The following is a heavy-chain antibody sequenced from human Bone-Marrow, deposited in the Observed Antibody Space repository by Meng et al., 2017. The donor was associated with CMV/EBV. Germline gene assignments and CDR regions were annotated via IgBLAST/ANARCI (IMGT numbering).Heavy chain of an antibody. Sequence: GESLRISCEASGFIFSNYGMHWVRQAPGKGLEWVAFIRYDGMTQYYADSLRGRVNISRDNSKNMFFLHINSLRTDDTAVYYCVKDWGYGDDEGWGQGTLVTVSS. CDR1: GFIFSNYG. CDR2: IRYDGMTQ. J-gene: IGHJ4*02. V-gene: IGHV3-30*02. CDR3: VKDWGYGDDEG. D-gene: IGHD4/OR15-4a*01.